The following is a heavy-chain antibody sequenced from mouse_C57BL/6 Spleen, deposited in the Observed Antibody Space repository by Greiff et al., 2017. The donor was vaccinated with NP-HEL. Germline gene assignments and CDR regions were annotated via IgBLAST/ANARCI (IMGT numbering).Heavy chain of an antibody. CDR1: GYTFTSYG. V-gene: IGHV1-81*01. CDR2: IYPRSGNT. CDR3: ARGAYYYGSSSLAY. D-gene: IGHD1-1*01. Sequence: VQLQQSGAELARPGASVKLSCKASGYTFTSYGISWVKQRTGQGLEWIGEIYPRSGNTYYNEKFKGKATLTADKSSSTAYMELRSLTSEDSTVYFCARGAYYYGSSSLAYWGQGTLVTVSA. J-gene: IGHJ3*01.